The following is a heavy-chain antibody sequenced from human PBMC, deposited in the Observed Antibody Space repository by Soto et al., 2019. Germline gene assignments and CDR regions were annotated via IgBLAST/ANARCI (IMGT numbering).Heavy chain of an antibody. J-gene: IGHJ6*02. Sequence: SQTLSLTCAISGDSVSSNSAAWNWIRQSPSRGLEWLGRTYYRSKWYNDYAVSVKSRITINPDTSKNQFSLQLNSVTPEDTAVYYCAREPYCTNGVCYTRSYYGMDVWGQGTTVTVSS. CDR2: TYYRSKWYN. CDR1: GDSVSSNSAA. D-gene: IGHD2-8*01. CDR3: AREPYCTNGVCYTRSYYGMDV. V-gene: IGHV6-1*01.